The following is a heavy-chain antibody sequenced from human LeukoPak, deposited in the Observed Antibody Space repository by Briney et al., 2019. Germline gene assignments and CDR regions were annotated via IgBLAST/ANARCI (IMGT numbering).Heavy chain of an antibody. V-gene: IGHV4-39*07. J-gene: IGHJ6*02. CDR2: IYYSGST. CDR1: GGSISSSSYY. D-gene: IGHD3-22*01. CDR3: ARLSIDYYDSSGYYYYGMDV. Sequence: SETLSLTCTVSGGSISSSSYYWGWIRQPPGKGLEWIGSIYYSGSTYYNPSLKSRVTISVDTSKNQFSLKLSSVTAADTAVYYCARLSIDYYDSSGYYYYGMDVWGQGTTVTVSS.